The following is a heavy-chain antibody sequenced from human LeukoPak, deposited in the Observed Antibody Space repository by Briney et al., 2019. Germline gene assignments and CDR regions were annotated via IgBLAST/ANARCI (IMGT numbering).Heavy chain of an antibody. Sequence: KPSETLSLTCTVSGGSISSSNYYWGWIRQPPGKGLEWIASIHYSETTYYNPSLKSRVTISVDTSKNHFSLKLSSVTAADTAVYYCTRGSIAYYYMDVWGKGTTVTISS. J-gene: IGHJ6*03. CDR1: GGSISSSNYY. CDR3: TRGSIAYYYMDV. V-gene: IGHV4-39*02. CDR2: IHYSETT. D-gene: IGHD3-22*01.